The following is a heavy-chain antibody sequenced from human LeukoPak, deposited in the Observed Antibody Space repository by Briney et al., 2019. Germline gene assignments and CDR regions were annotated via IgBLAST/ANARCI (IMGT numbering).Heavy chain of an antibody. CDR3: ARGRGKKRNWFDP. J-gene: IGHJ5*02. Sequence: AAVKVSCKSSGYTFTSYDINWVRQATGQGLEWMGWMNPNSGNTGYAQKFQGRVTITRNTSITTAYMELSSLRSEDTAVYYCARGRGKKRNWFDPWGQGTLVTVSS. CDR2: MNPNSGNT. CDR1: GYTFTSYD. D-gene: IGHD3-10*01. V-gene: IGHV1-8*03.